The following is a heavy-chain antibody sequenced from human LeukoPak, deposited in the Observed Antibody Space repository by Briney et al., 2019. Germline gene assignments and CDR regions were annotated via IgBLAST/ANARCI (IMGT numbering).Heavy chain of an antibody. J-gene: IGHJ4*02. Sequence: SETLSLTCTVSGGSISSYYWSWIRQPPGKGLEWIGYIYYSGSTNYTPSLKSRVTISVVTSKNQFSLKLSSVTAADTAVYYCGRHLYGSGSSRGFDYWGQGTLVTVSS. CDR1: GGSISSYY. CDR3: GRHLYGSGSSRGFDY. V-gene: IGHV4-59*08. D-gene: IGHD3-10*01. CDR2: IYYSGST.